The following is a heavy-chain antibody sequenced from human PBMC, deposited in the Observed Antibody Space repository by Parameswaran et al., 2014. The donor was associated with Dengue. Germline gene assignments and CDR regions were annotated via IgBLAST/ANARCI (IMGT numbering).Heavy chain of an antibody. CDR1: GGSISSYY. Sequence: ETLSLTCTVSGGSISSYYWSWIRQPPGKGLEWIGYIYYSGSTNYNPSLKSRVTISVDTSKNQFSLKLSSVTAADTAVYYCARDLLESWFDPWGQGTLVTVSS. V-gene: IGHV4-59*01. J-gene: IGHJ5*02. CDR3: ARDLLESWFDP. CDR2: IYYSGST. D-gene: IGHD3-3*02.